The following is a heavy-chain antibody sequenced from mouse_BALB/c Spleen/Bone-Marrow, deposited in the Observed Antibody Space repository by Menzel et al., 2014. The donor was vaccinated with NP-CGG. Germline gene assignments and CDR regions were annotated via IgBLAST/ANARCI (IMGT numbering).Heavy chain of an antibody. Sequence: EVHLVESGGGLVKPGGSLKLSCAASGFTFSSYAMSWVRQTPEKRLEWVATISSGGSYTYYPDSVKGRFTISRDNAKNTPYLQMSSLRSEDTAMYYCARHITTVVADYWGQGTTLTVSS. D-gene: IGHD1-1*01. J-gene: IGHJ2*01. CDR3: ARHITTVVADY. V-gene: IGHV5-9-3*01. CDR2: ISSGGSYT. CDR1: GFTFSSYA.